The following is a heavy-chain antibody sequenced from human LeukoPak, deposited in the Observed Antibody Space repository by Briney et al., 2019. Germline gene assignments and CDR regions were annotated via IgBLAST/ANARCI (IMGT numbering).Heavy chain of an antibody. Sequence: GGSLRLSCAASGFTFSSYEMNWVRQAPGKGLEWVSYISSGGSTVYYADSVKGRFTISRDNAKNSLYLQMNSLRAEDTAVYYCARVIIVGATGIWGQGTTVTVSS. V-gene: IGHV3-48*03. D-gene: IGHD1-26*01. CDR1: GFTFSSYE. CDR2: ISSGGSTV. J-gene: IGHJ6*02. CDR3: ARVIIVGATGI.